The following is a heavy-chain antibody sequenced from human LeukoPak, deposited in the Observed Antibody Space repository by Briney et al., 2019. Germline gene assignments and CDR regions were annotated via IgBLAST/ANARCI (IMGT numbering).Heavy chain of an antibody. CDR3: AKASLDY. J-gene: IGHJ4*02. V-gene: IGHV3-9*01. Sequence: PGGSLRLSCAASGFTFDDYAMHWVRQAPGKGLEWVSGISWNSGSIGYADSVKGRFTISGDNAKNSLYLQMNSLRAEDTALYYCAKASLDYWGQGTLVTVSS. CDR2: ISWNSGSI. CDR1: GFTFDDYA.